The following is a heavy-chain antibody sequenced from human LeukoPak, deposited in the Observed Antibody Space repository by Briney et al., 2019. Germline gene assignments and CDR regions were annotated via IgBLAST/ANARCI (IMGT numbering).Heavy chain of an antibody. V-gene: IGHV3-30*03. J-gene: IGHJ3*02. CDR2: ISYDGSNK. CDR3: ASPHPIGVDAFDI. Sequence: PGRSLRLSCAASGFTFSSYGMHWVRQAPGKGLEWVAVISYDGSNKYYADSVKGRFTISRDNSKNTLYLQMNSLRAEDTAVYYCASPHPIGVDAFDIWGQGTMVTVSS. D-gene: IGHD2/OR15-2a*01. CDR1: GFTFSSYG.